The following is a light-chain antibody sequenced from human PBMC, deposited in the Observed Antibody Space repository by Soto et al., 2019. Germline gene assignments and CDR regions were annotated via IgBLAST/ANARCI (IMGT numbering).Light chain of an antibody. V-gene: IGLV2-14*01. Sequence: QSALTQPASVSGSPGQSITISCTGTSSDVGGYNYVSWYQQHPGKAPKPMIYDVSNRPSGVSNRFSGSKSGNTASLTISGLQAEYEADYYCSSYTSSSTLLYVFGTGTKVTVL. J-gene: IGLJ1*01. CDR1: SSDVGGYNY. CDR2: DVS. CDR3: SSYTSSSTLLYV.